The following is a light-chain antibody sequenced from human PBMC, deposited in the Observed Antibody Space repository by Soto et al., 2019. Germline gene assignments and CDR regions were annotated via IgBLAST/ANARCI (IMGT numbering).Light chain of an antibody. J-gene: IGLJ2*01. V-gene: IGLV2-14*01. CDR1: SRDVGGYNY. CDR2: DVS. Sequence: QSALTQPASVSGSPGQSIAISYTGTSRDVGGYNYVSWYQQHPGKAPKLMIYDVSNRPSGVSNRFSGSKSGNTASLTISGLKAEDEADYYCSSYTSSFVVFGGGTQLTVL. CDR3: SSYTSSFVV.